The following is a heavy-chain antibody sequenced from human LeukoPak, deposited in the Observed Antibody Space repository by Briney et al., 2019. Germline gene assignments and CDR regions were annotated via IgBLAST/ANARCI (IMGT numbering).Heavy chain of an antibody. V-gene: IGHV4-38-2*01. CDR2: IYHSGST. CDR3: ARLGWSRTAFDD. D-gene: IGHD2-15*01. Sequence: PSETLSLTCAVSGYSISSGYYWGWIRQPPGKGVEWIGSIYHSGSTYYNPSLKSRVTISVDTSKNQFSLKLSSVTAADTAVYYCARLGWSRTAFDDWGQGTLVTVSS. CDR1: GYSISSGYY. J-gene: IGHJ4*02.